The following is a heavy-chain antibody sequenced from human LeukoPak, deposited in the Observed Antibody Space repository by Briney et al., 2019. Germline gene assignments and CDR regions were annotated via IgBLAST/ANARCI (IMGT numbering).Heavy chain of an antibody. CDR3: ARVNILTGYSLIDD. CDR2: IYYSGST. D-gene: IGHD3-9*01. V-gene: IGHV4-39*07. J-gene: IGHJ4*02. CDR1: GGSISSSSYF. Sequence: SETLSLTCTVSGGSISSSSYFWGWIRQPPGKGLEWIANIYYSGSTYFNLSLKSRVTISVDTSKNQFSLKLSSVTAADTAVYYCARVNILTGYSLIDDWGQGTLVTVSS.